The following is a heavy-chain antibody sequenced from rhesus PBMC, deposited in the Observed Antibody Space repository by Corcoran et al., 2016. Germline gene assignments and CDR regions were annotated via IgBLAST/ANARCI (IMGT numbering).Heavy chain of an antibody. CDR1: GASISSHY. V-gene: IGHV4S6*01. CDR2: ISGGSGGA. Sequence: QGQLQESGPGLVKPSETLPLTCAVSGASISSHYWNWIRQPPGKGLEWIGYISGGSGGAKYNSSLKGRVTISRDTSKNQISLKLTSVTAADTAVYYCARDENNRFDVWGAGVLVTVSS. CDR3: ARDENNRFDV. J-gene: IGHJ5-1*01.